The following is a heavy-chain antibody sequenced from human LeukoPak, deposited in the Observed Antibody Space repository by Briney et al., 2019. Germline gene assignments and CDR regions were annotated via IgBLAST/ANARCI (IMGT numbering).Heavy chain of an antibody. V-gene: IGHV4-34*01. CDR1: GGSFSGYY. J-gene: IGHJ4*02. D-gene: IGHD3-16*01. CDR3: ARPGGGFLSYYFDY. CDR2: INHSGST. Sequence: SETLSLTCAVYGGSFSGYYWSWIRQPPGKGLEWIGEINHSGSTNYNPSLKSRVTISVDTSKNQFSLKLSSVTAADTAVYYCARPGGGFLSYYFDYWGQGTLVTVSS.